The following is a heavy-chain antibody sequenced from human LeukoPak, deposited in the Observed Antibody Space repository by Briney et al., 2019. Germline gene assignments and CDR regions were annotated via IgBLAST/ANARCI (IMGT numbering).Heavy chain of an antibody. CDR2: VKSDGST. CDR1: GFTFSSYW. D-gene: IGHD3-22*01. Sequence: GGSLRLSCAASGFTFSSYWMHWVRQAPGKGLVWVSRVKSDGSTRYADSVKGRFTASRDNAKNTVSLQMNSLRAEDTGVYYCARAPSEIGGYYPEYFRHWGQGTLVIVSS. J-gene: IGHJ1*01. CDR3: ARAPSEIGGYYPEYFRH. V-gene: IGHV3-74*01.